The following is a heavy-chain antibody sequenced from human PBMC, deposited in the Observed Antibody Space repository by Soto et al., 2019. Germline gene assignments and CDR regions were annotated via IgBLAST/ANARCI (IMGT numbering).Heavy chain of an antibody. CDR1: GFIFSTYW. D-gene: IGHD2-15*01. CDR2: IKQDGSEK. J-gene: IGHJ4*02. V-gene: IGHV3-7*01. Sequence: GGSLRLSCATSGFIFSTYWMSWVRQAPGKGLEWVANIKQDGSEKYYVDAVKGRFTISRNNAKDSVYLQMNSLRVEDTAVYYCATSRTPFDYWGQGVLVTVS. CDR3: ATSRTPFDY.